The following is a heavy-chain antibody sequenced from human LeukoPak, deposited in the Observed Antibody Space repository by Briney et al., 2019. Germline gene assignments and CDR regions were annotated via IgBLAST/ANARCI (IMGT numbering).Heavy chain of an antibody. Sequence: ASVKVSCKASGYTFTSYGISWVRQAPGQGLEWMGWISAYNGNTNYAQKLQGRVTMTTDTSTSTAYMELRSLRSDDTAVYYCARDGKTWTLLGGMDVWGKGTTVTVSS. CDR2: ISAYNGNT. V-gene: IGHV1-18*04. D-gene: IGHD4-23*01. J-gene: IGHJ6*04. CDR1: GYTFTSYG. CDR3: ARDGKTWTLLGGMDV.